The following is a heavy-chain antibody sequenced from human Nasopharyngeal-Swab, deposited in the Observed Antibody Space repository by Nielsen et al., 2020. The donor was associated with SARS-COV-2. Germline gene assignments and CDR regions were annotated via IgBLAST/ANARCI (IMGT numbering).Heavy chain of an antibody. J-gene: IGHJ4*02. D-gene: IGHD3-9*01. CDR3: TTDRFPHYDILTGYYNAYYFDY. V-gene: IGHV3-15*01. CDR2: IKSKTDGGTT. Sequence: WIRQPPGKGLEWVGRIKSKTDGGTTDYAAPVKGRFTISRDDSKNTLYLQMNSLKTEDTAVYYCTTDRFPHYDILTGYYNAYYFDYWGQGTLGTVSS.